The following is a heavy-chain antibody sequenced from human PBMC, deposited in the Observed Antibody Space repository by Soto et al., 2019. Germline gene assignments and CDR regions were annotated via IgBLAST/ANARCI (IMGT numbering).Heavy chain of an antibody. CDR2: ISAYNGNT. CDR3: ARGSYSSAWYGAFDI. CDR1: GYPFSTYG. D-gene: IGHD6-19*01. J-gene: IGHJ3*02. Sequence: QVQLVQSGADVKKPGASVKVSCKASGYPFSTYGINWVRQAPGQGLEWMGWISAYNGNTHYAQNLQGRVTMTTDTSTNTAYMELRSLRFDDTAVYYFARGSYSSAWYGAFDIWGQGTMVTVSS. V-gene: IGHV1-18*01.